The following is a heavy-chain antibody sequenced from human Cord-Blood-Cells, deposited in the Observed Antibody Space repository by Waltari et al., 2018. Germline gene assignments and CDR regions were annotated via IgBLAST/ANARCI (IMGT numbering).Heavy chain of an antibody. J-gene: IGHJ3*02. CDR1: GYTLTELS. V-gene: IGHV1-24*01. Sequence: AEVKEPGASVKVSCKVSGYTLTELSMHWVRQAPGKGLEWMGGFDPEDGETIYAQKFQGRVTMTEDTSTDTAYMELSSLRSEDTAVYYCATGANWGSENAFDIWGQGTMVTVSS. CDR2: FDPEDGET. D-gene: IGHD7-27*01. CDR3: ATGANWGSENAFDI.